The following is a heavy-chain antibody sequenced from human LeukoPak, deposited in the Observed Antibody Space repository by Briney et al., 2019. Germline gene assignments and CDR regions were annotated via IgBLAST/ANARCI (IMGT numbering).Heavy chain of an antibody. CDR2: IKQDGSEK. V-gene: IGHV3-7*01. J-gene: IGHJ4*02. CDR1: GFTFSSYW. Sequence: PGGSLRLSCAASGFTFSSYWMSWVRQAPGKGLEWVANIKQDGSEKYYVDSVKGRFTISRDNAKNSLYLQMNSLRAEDTAVYYCARGFDYNDSSGYGFDYWGQGTLVTVSS. CDR3: ARGFDYNDSSGYGFDY. D-gene: IGHD3-22*01.